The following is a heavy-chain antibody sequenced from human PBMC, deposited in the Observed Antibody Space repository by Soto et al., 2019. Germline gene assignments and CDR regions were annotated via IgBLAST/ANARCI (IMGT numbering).Heavy chain of an antibody. CDR2: IVVGSGNT. V-gene: IGHV1-58*01. J-gene: IGHJ4*02. CDR3: AADPLYGDFDY. Sequence: AAVKVSCKASGLTFTSSAVQWVRQARGQRLEWIGWIVVGSGNTNYAQKLQERVTITRDMSTSTAYMELSSLRSEDTAVYYCAADPLYGDFDYWGQGNLVTVSS. CDR1: GLTFTSSA. D-gene: IGHD4-17*01.